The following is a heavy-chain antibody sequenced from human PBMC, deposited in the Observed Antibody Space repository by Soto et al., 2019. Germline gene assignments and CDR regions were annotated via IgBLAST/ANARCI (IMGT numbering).Heavy chain of an antibody. J-gene: IGHJ6*01. CDR1: GGAFSDYA. V-gene: IGHV1-69*12. Sequence: QVQLVQSGAEVKKPGSSVKVSCKASGGAFSDYAFSWVRQAPGQGLEWLGGIMPIFRAPDYAQKFQGRVTIXAXXXTXXAXXXMXSLRSEDTAVYYCASWLKGPDIGNYYYGMDVW. CDR3: ASWLKGPDIGNYYYGMDV. CDR2: IMPIFRAP. D-gene: IGHD2-15*01.